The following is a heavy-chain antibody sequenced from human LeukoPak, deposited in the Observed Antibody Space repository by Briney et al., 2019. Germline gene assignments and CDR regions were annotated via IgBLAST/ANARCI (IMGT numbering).Heavy chain of an antibody. J-gene: IGHJ4*02. CDR2: IKRDGSGK. D-gene: IGHD1-7*01. Sequence: AGGSLRLSCAASGFTFSNYWMSWVRQAPGKGLEWVANIKRDGSGKYYVDSVKGRFTISRDNAKNSLYLQLNSPRAEDTAVYYCARVELELDHFDYWGQGTLVSVSS. CDR3: ARVELELDHFDY. CDR1: GFTFSNYW. V-gene: IGHV3-7*01.